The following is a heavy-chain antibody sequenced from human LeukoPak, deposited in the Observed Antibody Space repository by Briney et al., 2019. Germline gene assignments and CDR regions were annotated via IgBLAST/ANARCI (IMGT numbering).Heavy chain of an antibody. CDR2: INHSGST. V-gene: IGHV4-34*01. D-gene: IGHD3-22*01. Sequence: PSETLSLTCAVYGGSFSGYYGSWIRQPPGKGLEWIGEINHSGSTNYNPSLKSRVTISVDTSKNQFSLKLSSVTAADTAVYYCARIHYYYDSGGYYITTYYFDYWGQGTLVTVSS. CDR3: ARIHYYYDSGGYYITTYYFDY. J-gene: IGHJ4*02. CDR1: GGSFSGYY.